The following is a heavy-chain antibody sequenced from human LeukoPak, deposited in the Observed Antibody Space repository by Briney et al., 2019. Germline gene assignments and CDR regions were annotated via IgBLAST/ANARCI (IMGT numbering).Heavy chain of an antibody. CDR1: GGSFSGYY. V-gene: IGHV4-34*01. Sequence: PSETLSLTCAVYGGSFSGYYWSWIRQSPGKGLEWIGEINHSGSTNYNPSLKSRVTISVDTSKNQFSLKLGSVTAADTAVYYCARGLKIAAAGALYYFDYWGQGTLVTVSS. D-gene: IGHD6-13*01. CDR3: ARGLKIAAAGALYYFDY. J-gene: IGHJ4*02. CDR2: INHSGST.